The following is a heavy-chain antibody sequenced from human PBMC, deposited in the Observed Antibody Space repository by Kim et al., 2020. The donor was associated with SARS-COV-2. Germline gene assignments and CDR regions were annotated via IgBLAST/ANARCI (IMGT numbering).Heavy chain of an antibody. CDR3: AKSRVGGSIAAAVGH. V-gene: IGHV3-9*01. Sequence: GGSLRLSCAASGFTFDDYAMHWVRQAPGKGLEWVSGISWNSGSIGYADSVKGRFTISRDNAKNSLYLQMNSLRAEDTALYYCAKSRVGGSIAAAVGHWGQGTLVTVSS. CDR1: GFTFDDYA. J-gene: IGHJ4*02. CDR2: ISWNSGSI. D-gene: IGHD6-13*01.